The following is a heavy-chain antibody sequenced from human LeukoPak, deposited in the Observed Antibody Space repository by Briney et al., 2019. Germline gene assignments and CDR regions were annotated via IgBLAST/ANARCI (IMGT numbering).Heavy chain of an antibody. CDR1: GFSFSNAW. V-gene: IGHV3-15*01. CDR3: TRLVGAANYN. CDR2: IRGDTDSGTT. D-gene: IGHD1-26*01. Sequence: GGSLRLSCAASGFSFSNAWMNWVRQAPGKGLEWVGRIRGDTDSGTTDYAAPVKGRFTISRDDSTTTLYLEMSSLKIDDTAVYYCTRLVGAANYNWGQGTLVTVSS. J-gene: IGHJ4*02.